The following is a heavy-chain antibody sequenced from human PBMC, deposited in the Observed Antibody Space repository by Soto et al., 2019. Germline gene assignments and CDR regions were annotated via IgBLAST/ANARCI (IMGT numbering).Heavy chain of an antibody. V-gene: IGHV3-23*01. CDR3: AKSWGYGATIPLIYYMDV. Sequence: GGSLRLSCAASGFTFSSYAMSWVRQAPGKGLEWVSAISGSGGSTYYADSVKGRFTISRDNSKNTLYLQMNSLRAEDTAVYYCAKSWGYGATIPLIYYMDVWGKGTTVTVSS. D-gene: IGHD3-16*01. CDR1: GFTFSSYA. CDR2: ISGSGGST. J-gene: IGHJ6*03.